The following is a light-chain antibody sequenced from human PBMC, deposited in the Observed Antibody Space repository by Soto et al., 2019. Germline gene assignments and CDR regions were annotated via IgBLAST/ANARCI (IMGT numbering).Light chain of an antibody. CDR2: LNQDGTH. CDR3: QTWDTTPL. V-gene: IGLV4-69*01. CDR1: NGHSSFT. J-gene: IGLJ2*01. Sequence: QSVLTQSPSASAPLGGSVKLTCTLNNGHSSFTIAWHQQQPEKGPRYLMRLNQDGTHNKEDGIPDRFSVSSSGAERYLTISSLQSDDEADYFCQTWDTTPLSGGGTKLTVL.